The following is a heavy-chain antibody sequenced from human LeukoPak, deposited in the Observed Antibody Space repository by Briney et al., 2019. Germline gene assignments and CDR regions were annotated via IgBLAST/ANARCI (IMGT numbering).Heavy chain of an antibody. CDR1: GFTLSSYW. D-gene: IGHD3-16*01. CDR2: INHNGNVN. V-gene: IGHV3-7*03. J-gene: IGHJ6*02. CDR3: ARGGGLDV. Sequence: GGSLRLSGAAPGFTLSSYWRNWARQAPGKGLEWVASINHNGNVNYYVDSVKGRFTISRDNAKNSLYLQMSNLRAEDTAVYFCARGGGLDVWGQGATVTVSS.